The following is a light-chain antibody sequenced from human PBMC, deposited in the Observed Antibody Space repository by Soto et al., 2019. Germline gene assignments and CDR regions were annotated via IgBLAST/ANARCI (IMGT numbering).Light chain of an antibody. Sequence: DIQMTQYPTTLSASVGDRVTITWGGSQSITIYLAWYQQKPGKAPNLLIYKASTLLSGVPSSFSGSGSATEFNLTISSLKSEDLGVYYCQQYNNWPRATFGGGTKVDIK. J-gene: IGKJ4*01. CDR3: QQYNNWPRAT. CDR2: KAS. V-gene: IGKV1-5*03. CDR1: QSITIY.